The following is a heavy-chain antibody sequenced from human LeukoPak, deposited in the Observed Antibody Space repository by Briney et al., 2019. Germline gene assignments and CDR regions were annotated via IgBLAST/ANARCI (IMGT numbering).Heavy chain of an antibody. CDR3: ARIARLRFLDWLPYYFDY. CDR2: INHSGST. Sequence: PSETLSLTCAVSGGSFSGYYWSWIRQPPGKGLEWVGEINHSGSTNYNPSLMSRVTISVDTSKNQFSLKLSSVTAADTAVYYCARIARLRFLDWLPYYFDYWGQGTLVTVSS. D-gene: IGHD3-3*01. CDR1: GGSFSGYY. V-gene: IGHV4-34*01. J-gene: IGHJ4*02.